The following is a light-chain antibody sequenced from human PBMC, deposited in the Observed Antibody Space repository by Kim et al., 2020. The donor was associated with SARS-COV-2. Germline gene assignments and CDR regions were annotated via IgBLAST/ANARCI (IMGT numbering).Light chain of an antibody. CDR3: LQDYGYPRS. CDR1: QGIRND. Sequence: SASVGDRVTCTGRASQGIRNDLSWYQQKPGKAPKVLIYAAYRLQSGVPSRFSGSGSGTDFTLTISSLQPEDFATYYCLQDYGYPRSFGQGTKLEI. CDR2: AAY. V-gene: IGKV1-6*01. J-gene: IGKJ2*03.